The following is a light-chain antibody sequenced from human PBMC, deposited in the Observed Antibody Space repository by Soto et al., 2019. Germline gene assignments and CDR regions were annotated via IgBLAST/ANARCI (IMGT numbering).Light chain of an antibody. J-gene: IGKJ1*01. V-gene: IGKV3-15*01. CDR2: AVS. Sequence: IMMTQSPGTLSASPGERATLSCRASQSVSSNLAWYQQKPGQAPRLLIYAVSTRATGIPARFSGSGSGTEFTLTICSLQSEDFAVYYCQQYNKWPLTFGQGTKVEIK. CDR3: QQYNKWPLT. CDR1: QSVSSN.